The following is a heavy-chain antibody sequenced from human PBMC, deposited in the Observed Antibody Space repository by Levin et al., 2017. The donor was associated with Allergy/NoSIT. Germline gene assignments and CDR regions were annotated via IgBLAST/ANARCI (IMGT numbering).Heavy chain of an antibody. J-gene: IGHJ3*02. CDR1: GYTFTSYA. V-gene: IGHV7-4-1*02. CDR3: ARVGFAYYDILTGYLNHDAFDI. Sequence: ASVKVSCKASGYTFTSYAMNWVRQAPGQGLEWMGWINTNTGNPTYAQGFTGRFVFSLDTSVSTAYLQISSLKAEDTAVYYCARVGFAYYDILTGYLNHDAFDIWGQGTMVTVSS. D-gene: IGHD3-9*01. CDR2: INTNTGNP.